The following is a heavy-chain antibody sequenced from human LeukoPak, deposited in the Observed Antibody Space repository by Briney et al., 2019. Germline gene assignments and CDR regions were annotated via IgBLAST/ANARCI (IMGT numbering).Heavy chain of an antibody. Sequence: GGSLRLSCAASGFTFSSYAMHWVRQAPGKGLEWVSGISWDSGSIAYADSVKGRFTISRDNAKNSLYLQMNSLRAEDTAVYYCARGAYDSSGYYSIWGQGTLVTVSS. V-gene: IGHV3-9*01. CDR3: ARGAYDSSGYYSI. CDR2: ISWDSGSI. J-gene: IGHJ4*02. D-gene: IGHD3-22*01. CDR1: GFTFSSYA.